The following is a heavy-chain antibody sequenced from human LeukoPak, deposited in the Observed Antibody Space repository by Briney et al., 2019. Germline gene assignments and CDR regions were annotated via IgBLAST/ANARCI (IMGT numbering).Heavy chain of an antibody. Sequence: GASLRLSCAASGFTFSSYAMSWVRQAPGKGLEWVSAIRGSGGSRYYADSVKGRFTISRDNSKNTLYLQMNSLRAEDTAVYYCAKSRGFGESANDYWGQGTLVTVSS. CDR1: GFTFSSYA. CDR3: AKSRGFGESANDY. V-gene: IGHV3-23*01. J-gene: IGHJ4*02. D-gene: IGHD3-10*01. CDR2: IRGSGGSR.